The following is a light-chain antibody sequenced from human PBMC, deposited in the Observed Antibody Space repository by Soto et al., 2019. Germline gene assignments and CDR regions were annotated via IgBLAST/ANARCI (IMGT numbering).Light chain of an antibody. V-gene: IGKV3-20*01. CDR1: QSVSSSY. CDR2: GAS. J-gene: IGKJ1*01. CDR3: QQDGSLTTK. Sequence: EIVLKHPPRTLLPSTLYTATLSFRASQSVSSSYLAWYQQKPGQAPRLLIYGASSRATGIPDRFSGSGSGTDFTLTISRLEPEDFAVYYCQQDGSLTTKFAQGAKVDIK.